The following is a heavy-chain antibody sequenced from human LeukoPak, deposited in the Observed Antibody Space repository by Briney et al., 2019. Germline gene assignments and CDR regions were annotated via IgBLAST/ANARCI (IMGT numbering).Heavy chain of an antibody. CDR2: IIPIFGTA. CDR3: AREPEYPYNWFDP. V-gene: IGHV1-69*13. J-gene: IGHJ5*02. CDR1: GGTFSSYA. Sequence: ASVKVSCKASGGTFSSYAISWVRQAPGQGLEWMGGIIPIFGTANYAQKFQGRVTITADESTSTAYMELSSLRSEDTAMYYCAREPEYPYNWFDPWGQGTLVTVSS. D-gene: IGHD2-2*01.